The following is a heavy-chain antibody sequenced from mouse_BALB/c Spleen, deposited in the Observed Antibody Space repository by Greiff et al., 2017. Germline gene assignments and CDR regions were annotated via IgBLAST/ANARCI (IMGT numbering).Heavy chain of an antibody. CDR1: GFTFTDYY. CDR3: ARDWDRDY. CDR2: IRNKANGYTT. Sequence: EVMLVESGGGLVQPGGSLRLTCATSGFTFTDYYMSWVRQPPGKALEWLGFIRNKANGYTTEYSASVKGRFTISRDNSQSILYLQMNTLRAEDSATYYCARDWDRDYWGQGTTLTVSS. D-gene: IGHD4-1*01. V-gene: IGHV7-3*02. J-gene: IGHJ2*01.